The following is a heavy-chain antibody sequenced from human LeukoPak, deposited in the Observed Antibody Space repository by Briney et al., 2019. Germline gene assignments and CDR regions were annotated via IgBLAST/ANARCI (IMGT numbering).Heavy chain of an antibody. CDR2: MSPDSGNT. J-gene: IGHJ5*02. CDR1: GYTFTSYD. D-gene: IGHD3-10*01. CDR3: ARHYYGSGRQGNWFDP. Sequence: ASVKVSCKASGYTFTSYDINWVRQATGQGLEWMGWMSPDSGNTGYAQKFQGRVTMTRNTSISTAYMELSSLRSEDTAVYYCARHYYGSGRQGNWFDPWGQGTLVTVSS. V-gene: IGHV1-8*01.